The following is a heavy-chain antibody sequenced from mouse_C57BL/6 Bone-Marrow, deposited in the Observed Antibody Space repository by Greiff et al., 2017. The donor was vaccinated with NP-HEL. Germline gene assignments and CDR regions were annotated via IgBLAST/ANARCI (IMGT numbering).Heavy chain of an antibody. Sequence: QVHLKQSGAELARPGASVKLSCTASGYTFTSYGISWVKQRTGQGLEWIGEIYPRSGNTYYNEKFKGKATLTADKSSSTEYMELRGLTSEDSAVYCCARSYYYGSSSWFAYWGQGTLVTVSA. D-gene: IGHD1-1*01. CDR1: GYTFTSYG. CDR2: IYPRSGNT. CDR3: ARSYYYGSSSWFAY. J-gene: IGHJ3*01. V-gene: IGHV1-81*01.